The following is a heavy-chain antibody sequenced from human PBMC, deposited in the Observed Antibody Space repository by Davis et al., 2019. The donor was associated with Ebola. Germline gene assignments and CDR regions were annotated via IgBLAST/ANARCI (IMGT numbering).Heavy chain of an antibody. CDR3: ARGMRDDWFDP. CDR1: GYSFTNYW. J-gene: IGHJ5*02. V-gene: IGHV5-51*01. CDR2: IYPGDSDT. Sequence: GESLKISCKGSGYSFTNYWIAWVRQMPGKGLEWMRIIYPGDSDTRYSPSFQGQVTISADKSISTAYLQWSSLKASDTAMYYCARGMRDDWFDPWGQGTLVTVSS.